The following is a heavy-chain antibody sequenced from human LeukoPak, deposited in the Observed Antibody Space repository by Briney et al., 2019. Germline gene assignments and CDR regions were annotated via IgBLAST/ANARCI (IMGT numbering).Heavy chain of an antibody. V-gene: IGHV4-4*01. J-gene: IGHJ4*02. D-gene: IGHD3/OR15-3a*01. CDR3: ARGYWTGYHHLDY. Sequence: PGGSLRLSCAASGFTFSSYEMNWVRQPPGKGLEWIGEIYHSGSTNYNPSLKSRVTISVDKSKNQFSLKLSSVTAADTAVYFCARGYWTGYHHLDYWGQGTLVTVSS. CDR1: GFTFSSYEM. CDR2: IYHSGST.